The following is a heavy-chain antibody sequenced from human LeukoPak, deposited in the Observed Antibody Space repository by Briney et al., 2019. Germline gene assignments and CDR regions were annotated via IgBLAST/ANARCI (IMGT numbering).Heavy chain of an antibody. CDR3: ARDPDRSTFGMDV. CDR2: TWLDGSNK. CDR1: GFAFSRYG. Sequence: GGSLRLSCAASGFAFSRYGMHWVRQAPGKGLEWVAVTWLDGSNKDYADSVKGRFSISRDNSKNTLYLQMNTLRAEDTAVYYCARDPDRSTFGMDVWGQGTTVTVSS. V-gene: IGHV3-33*01. D-gene: IGHD1-14*01. J-gene: IGHJ6*02.